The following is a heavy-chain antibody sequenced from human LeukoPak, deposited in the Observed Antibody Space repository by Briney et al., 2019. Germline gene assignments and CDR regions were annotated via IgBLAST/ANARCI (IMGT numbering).Heavy chain of an antibody. CDR2: ISAYNGNT. CDR3: ARAALGYYDSSGYFFDY. CDR1: GYTLTSYG. D-gene: IGHD3-22*01. J-gene: IGHJ4*02. V-gene: IGHV1-18*01. Sequence: ASVKVSCKASGYTLTSYGISWVRQAPGQGLEWMGWISAYNGNTNYAQKLQGRVTMTTDTSTSTAYMELRSLRSDDTAVYYCARAALGYYDSSGYFFDYWGQGTLVTVSS.